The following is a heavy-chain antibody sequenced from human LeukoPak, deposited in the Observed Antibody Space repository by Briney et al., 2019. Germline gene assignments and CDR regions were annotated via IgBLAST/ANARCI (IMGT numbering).Heavy chain of an antibody. J-gene: IGHJ3*02. CDR2: ISYDGSNK. CDR1: GFTFSSYG. D-gene: IGHD3-3*01. Sequence: PGGSLRLSCAASGFTFSSYGMHWVRQAPGKGLEWVAVISYDGSNKYYADSVKGRFTISRDNSKNTLYLQMNSLRAEDTAVYYCAKGYYDFWSGHPDAFDIWGQGTMVTVSS. CDR3: AKGYYDFWSGHPDAFDI. V-gene: IGHV3-30*18.